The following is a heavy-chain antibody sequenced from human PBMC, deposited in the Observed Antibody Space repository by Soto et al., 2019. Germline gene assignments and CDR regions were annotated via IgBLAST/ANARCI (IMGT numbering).Heavy chain of an antibody. J-gene: IGHJ5*02. V-gene: IGHV1-69*12. Sequence: QVQLVQSGAEVKKPGSSVKVSCKASGGTFSSYAISWVRQAPGQGLEWMGGIIPIFGTANYAQKFQGRVTITADESTSKDYMELRSLRSEDTAVYSCAREGIAAARYWSWGQGTLVTVSS. CDR1: GGTFSSYA. D-gene: IGHD6-13*01. CDR2: IIPIFGTA. CDR3: AREGIAAARYWS.